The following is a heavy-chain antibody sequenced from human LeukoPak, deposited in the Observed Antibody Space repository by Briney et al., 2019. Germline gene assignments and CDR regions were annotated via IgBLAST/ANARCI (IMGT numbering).Heavy chain of an antibody. J-gene: IGHJ5*02. CDR1: GGSLNGHY. V-gene: IGHV4-34*01. CDR2: GSESGGT. D-gene: IGHD3-3*01. CDR3: AKNGQSGFSFDP. Sequence: SETLSLTCAVYGGSLNGHYRSWIRQPPGKGLEWIGEGSESGGTKFNPSLKSRVTISADASKNQFSLKVKSVTAADTAVYYCAKNGQSGFSFDPWGQGTLVTVSS.